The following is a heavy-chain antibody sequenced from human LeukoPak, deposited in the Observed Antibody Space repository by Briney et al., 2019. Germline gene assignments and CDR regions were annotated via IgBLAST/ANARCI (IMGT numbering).Heavy chain of an antibody. V-gene: IGHV3-30-3*01. Sequence: PGGSLRLSCAASGFTFSSYAMHWVRQAPGKGLEWVAVISYDGSNKYYADPVKGRFTISRDNSKNTLYLQMNGLRAEDTAVYYCARDSYDILTGYYQALDYWGQGTLVTVSS. CDR3: ARDSYDILTGYYQALDY. CDR2: ISYDGSNK. J-gene: IGHJ4*02. D-gene: IGHD3-9*01. CDR1: GFTFSSYA.